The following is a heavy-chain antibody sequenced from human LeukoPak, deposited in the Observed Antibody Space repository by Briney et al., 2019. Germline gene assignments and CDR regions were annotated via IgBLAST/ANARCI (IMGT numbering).Heavy chain of an antibody. Sequence: PSETLSLTCAVDGGSFSGYYWSWIRQPPGKGLEWIGEINHSGSTNYNPSLKSRVTISVDTSKNQFSLKLSSVTAADTAVYYCARAGRFLEWLSHYYDSTGDAFDIWGQGTMVTVSS. CDR1: GGSFSGYY. CDR2: INHSGST. J-gene: IGHJ3*02. CDR3: ARAGRFLEWLSHYYDSTGDAFDI. V-gene: IGHV4-34*01. D-gene: IGHD3-3*01.